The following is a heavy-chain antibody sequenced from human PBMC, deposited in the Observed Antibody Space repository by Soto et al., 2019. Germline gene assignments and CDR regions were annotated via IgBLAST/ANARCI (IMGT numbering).Heavy chain of an antibody. D-gene: IGHD3-9*01. CDR3: VREQTGDYFDY. CDR2: IYSGGST. Sequence: EVQLVESGGGLVQPGGSLRLSCAASGFTVSSNYMSWVRQAPGKGLEWVSVIYSGGSTYYADSVKGRFTISRDNSKNTLYLQMNSLRAGDTAVYYCVREQTGDYFDYWGQGTLVTVSS. CDR1: GFTVSSNY. J-gene: IGHJ4*02. V-gene: IGHV3-66*01.